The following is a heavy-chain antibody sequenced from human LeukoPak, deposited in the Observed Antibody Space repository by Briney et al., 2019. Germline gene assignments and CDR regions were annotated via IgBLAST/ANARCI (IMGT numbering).Heavy chain of an antibody. CDR3: ARGGSGEIYYDSSGSLDY. CDR1: GGSISSGGYY. D-gene: IGHD3-22*01. CDR2: IYYSGST. J-gene: IGHJ4*02. Sequence: SQTLSLTCTVSGGSISSGGYYWSWIRQHPGKGLEWIGYIYYSGSTYYNPSLKSRVTISVDTSKNQFSLKLSSVTAADTAVYYCARGGSGEIYYDSSGSLDYWGQGTLVTVSS. V-gene: IGHV4-31*03.